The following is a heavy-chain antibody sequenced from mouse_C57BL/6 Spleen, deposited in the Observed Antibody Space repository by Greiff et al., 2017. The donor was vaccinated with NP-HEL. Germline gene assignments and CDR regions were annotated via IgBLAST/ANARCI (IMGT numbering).Heavy chain of an antibody. V-gene: IGHV14-1*01. CDR1: GFNIKDYY. Sequence: EVQLQESGAELVRPGASVKLSCTASGFNIKDYYMHWVKQRPEQGLEWIGRIDPEDGDTAYAPKFQGKATMTADTSSNTAYLQLSSLTSEDTAVYYCTTDYYGSSLWFAYWGQGTLVTVSA. J-gene: IGHJ3*01. CDR2: IDPEDGDT. CDR3: TTDYYGSSLWFAY. D-gene: IGHD1-1*01.